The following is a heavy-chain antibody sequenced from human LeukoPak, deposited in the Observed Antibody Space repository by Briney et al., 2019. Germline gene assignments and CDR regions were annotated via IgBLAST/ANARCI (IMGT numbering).Heavy chain of an antibody. J-gene: IGHJ5*02. D-gene: IGHD6-13*01. CDR1: GYSISSGYY. CDR3: ARAYSSSWYWNWFDP. CDR2: IYPTGST. Sequence: SETLSLTCTVSGYSISSGYYWGWIRQPPGKGLEWIGNIYPTGSTYYNPSPKSRVTISVDTSKNQFSLKVSSVSAADTAVYYCARAYSSSWYWNWFDPWGQGTLVTVSS. V-gene: IGHV4-38-2*02.